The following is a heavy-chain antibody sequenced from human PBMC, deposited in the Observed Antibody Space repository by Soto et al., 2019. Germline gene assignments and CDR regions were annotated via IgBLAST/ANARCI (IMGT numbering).Heavy chain of an antibody. Sequence: QVQLQESGPGLVKPSETVSLICTVSGDSISGYYCSCIRQPAGKGLEWIGRIYSSGNANYNPSLKSRVSMSVDMSKNQFSLKVTSVTAADTAMYYCARGDVFDLWGQGTKVTVSS. CDR3: ARGDVFDL. J-gene: IGHJ3*01. V-gene: IGHV4-4*07. CDR2: IYSSGNA. CDR1: GDSISGYY.